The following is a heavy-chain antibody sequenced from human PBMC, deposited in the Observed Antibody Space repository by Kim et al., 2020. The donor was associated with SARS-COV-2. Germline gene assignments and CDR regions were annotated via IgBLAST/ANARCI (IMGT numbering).Heavy chain of an antibody. Sequence: GGSLRLSCEASGFMFSNYWMSWVRQAPGKGLEWVAKIKQDESEKYYVDSVKGRFTISRDNAKNSVYLQMNSLRADDTAVYYCARERGMSISGSYDKGIEVGGRGPMVTVSS. V-gene: IGHV3-7*01. CDR3: ARERGMSISGSYDKGIEV. D-gene: IGHD3-10*01. CDR1: GFMFSNYW. J-gene: IGHJ6*02. CDR2: IKQDESEK.